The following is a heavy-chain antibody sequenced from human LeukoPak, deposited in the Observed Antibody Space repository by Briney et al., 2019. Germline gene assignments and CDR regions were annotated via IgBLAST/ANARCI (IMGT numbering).Heavy chain of an antibody. Sequence: ASVKVSCKASGYTFTAYYMHWVRQAPGQGLEWMGWINPDSGGTSSPQKFQGRVTMTRDTSISTAYMELRRLTSDDTAVYYCARDLGDGYNSYAFDVWGQGTTVTVSS. J-gene: IGHJ3*01. CDR1: GYTFTAYY. V-gene: IGHV1-2*02. D-gene: IGHD5-24*01. CDR2: INPDSGGT. CDR3: ARDLGDGYNSYAFDV.